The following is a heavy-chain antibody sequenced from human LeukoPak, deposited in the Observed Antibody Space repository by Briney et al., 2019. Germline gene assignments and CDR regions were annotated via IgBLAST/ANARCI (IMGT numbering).Heavy chain of an antibody. CDR2: ISGSGGST. V-gene: IGHV3-23*01. Sequence: RAGGSLRLSCAASGFTFSSYAMSWVRQAPGKGLEWVSAISGSGGSTYYADSVKGRFTISRDNSKNTLYLQMNSLRAEDTAVYYCAKGRDVAGIYDYWGQGTLVTVSS. J-gene: IGHJ4*02. CDR1: GFTFSSYA. CDR3: AKGRDVAGIYDY. D-gene: IGHD6-19*01.